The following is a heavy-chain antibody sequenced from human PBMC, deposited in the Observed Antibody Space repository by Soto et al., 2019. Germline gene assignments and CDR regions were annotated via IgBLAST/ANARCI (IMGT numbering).Heavy chain of an antibody. CDR3: ARDLKVAGTNSFYYYGMDV. J-gene: IGHJ6*02. CDR2: ISRSSRNI. Sequence: PGGSLRLSCTDSGVTFSNYTMNWVRQAPGKGLEWVSSISRSSRNIYYADSVKGRFTISRDNAKNTLYLQMNSLRAEDTAVYYCARDLKVAGTNSFYYYGMDVWGQGTTVPVS. CDR1: GVTFSNYT. D-gene: IGHD6-19*01. V-gene: IGHV3-21*01.